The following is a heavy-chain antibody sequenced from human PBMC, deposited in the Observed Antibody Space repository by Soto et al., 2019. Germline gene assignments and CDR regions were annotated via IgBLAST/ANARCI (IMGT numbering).Heavy chain of an antibody. Sequence: QVQLQQSGPGLVKPSETLSLTCSVSSGPSSSHNWGWIRQPPGRGLEWIGYVYSTGGTSYNPSLKSRFTISADTSTTHISLTLTSVTAADTAVYYCVRQGIGNLHGLVDVGGQGTTVRVSS. CDR1: SGPSSSHN. CDR3: VRQGIGNLHGLVDV. CDR2: VYSTGGT. V-gene: IGHV4-59*08. D-gene: IGHD1-1*01. J-gene: IGHJ6*02.